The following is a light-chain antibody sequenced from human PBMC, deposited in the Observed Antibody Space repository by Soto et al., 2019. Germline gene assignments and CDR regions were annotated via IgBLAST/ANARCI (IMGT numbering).Light chain of an antibody. CDR3: QTWGTGIQV. CDR1: SGHSSYA. Sequence: QPVLTQSPSASASLGASVKLTCTLSSGHSSYAIAWHQQQPEKGPRFLMRVNSDGSHYKGGGIPDRFSGSSSGAERYLTISSLQSEDEADYYCQTWGTGIQVFGTGTKLTVL. V-gene: IGLV4-69*01. CDR2: VNSDGSH. J-gene: IGLJ1*01.